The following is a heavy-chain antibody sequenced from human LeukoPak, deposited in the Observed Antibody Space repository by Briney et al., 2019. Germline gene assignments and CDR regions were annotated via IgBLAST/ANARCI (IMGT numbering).Heavy chain of an antibody. CDR3: ARAHAGFGEFFDY. CDR2: ISSSSSYI. D-gene: IGHD3-10*01. J-gene: IGHJ4*02. CDR1: GFTLSSYS. V-gene: IGHV3-21*01. Sequence: PGGSLRLSCAASGFTLSSYSMNWVRQAPGKGLEWVSSISSSSSYIYYADSVKSRFTISRDNAKNSLYLQMNSLRAEDTAVYYCARAHAGFGEFFDYWGQGTLVTVSS.